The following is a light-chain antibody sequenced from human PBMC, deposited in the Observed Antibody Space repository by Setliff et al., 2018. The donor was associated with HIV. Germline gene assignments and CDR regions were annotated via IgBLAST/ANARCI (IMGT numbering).Light chain of an antibody. J-gene: IGLJ2*01. V-gene: IGLV1-44*01. Sequence: QSALAQPPSVSGTPGQRVTISCSGSSSNIGSNTVNWYQQLPGTAPKLLIFNNNQRPSGVPDRFSGSKSGTSASLAISGLQSEDEADYHCAAWDDSLNGHVVFGGGTKVTVL. CDR1: SSNIGSNT. CDR2: NNN. CDR3: AAWDDSLNGHVV.